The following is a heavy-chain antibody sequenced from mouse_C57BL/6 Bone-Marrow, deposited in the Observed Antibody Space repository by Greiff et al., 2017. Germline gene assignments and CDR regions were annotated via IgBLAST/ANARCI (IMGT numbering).Heavy chain of an antibody. V-gene: IGHV1-55*01. CDR2: IHPGSGST. J-gene: IGHJ2*01. Sequence: QVQLQQSGAELVKPGASVKMSCKASGYTFTSYWITWVKQRPGQGLEWIGDIHPGSGSTNYNEKFKGKATLTVDTSSSTAYMQLSSLTSEDSAVCYCARGRGAWGGGYWGQGTTLTVSS. D-gene: IGHD4-1*01. CDR1: GYTFTSYW. CDR3: ARGRGAWGGGY.